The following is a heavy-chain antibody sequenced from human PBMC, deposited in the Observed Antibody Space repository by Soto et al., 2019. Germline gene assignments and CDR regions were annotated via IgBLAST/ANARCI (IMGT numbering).Heavy chain of an antibody. CDR1: GGTFSSYA. Sequence: SVKVSCKASGGTFSSYAISWVRQAPGQGLEWMGGIIPIFGTANYAQKFQGRVTITADESTSTAYMELSSLRSDDTAVYYCARFYCSGGSCQFDPWGQGTLVTVSS. CDR3: ARFYCSGGSCQFDP. CDR2: IIPIFGTA. D-gene: IGHD2-15*01. J-gene: IGHJ5*02. V-gene: IGHV1-69*13.